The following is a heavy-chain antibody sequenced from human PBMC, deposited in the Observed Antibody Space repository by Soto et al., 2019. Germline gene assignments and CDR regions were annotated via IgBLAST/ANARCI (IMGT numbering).Heavy chain of an antibody. CDR3: AKEEYYYGSGSPYYGMDV. CDR2: ISYDGSNK. J-gene: IGHJ6*02. D-gene: IGHD3-10*01. V-gene: IGHV3-30*18. Sequence: QVQLVESGGGVVQSGMSLRLSCAASGFTFSSYGMHWVRQAPGKGLEWVAVISYDGSNKYYADSVKGRFTISRDSSKNTLYLEMNSLRPEDTAVYYCAKEEYYYGSGSPYYGMDVWGQGTTVTVSS. CDR1: GFTFSSYG.